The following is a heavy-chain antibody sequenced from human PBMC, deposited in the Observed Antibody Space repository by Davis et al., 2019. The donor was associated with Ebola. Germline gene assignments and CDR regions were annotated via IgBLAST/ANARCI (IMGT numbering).Heavy chain of an antibody. D-gene: IGHD5-18*01. CDR2: INSDGSST. CDR1: GFTFSSYW. J-gene: IGHJ4*02. V-gene: IGHV3-74*01. Sequence: GESLKISCAASGFTFSSYWMHWVRQAPGKGLVWVSRINSDGSSTSYADSVKGRFTISRGNAKNTLYLQMNSLRVEDTAVYYCAKGRTNTPMVTVEFDSWGQGTLVTVSS. CDR3: AKGRTNTPMVTVEFDS.